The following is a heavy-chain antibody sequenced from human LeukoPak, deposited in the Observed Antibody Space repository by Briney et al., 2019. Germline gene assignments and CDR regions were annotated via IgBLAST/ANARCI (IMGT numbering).Heavy chain of an antibody. CDR3: AGEDYFDSSGYASWRFDI. D-gene: IGHD3-22*01. V-gene: IGHV4-61*02. CDR2: IYTSGST. CDR1: GDSINSGDYY. Sequence: SETLSLTCTVSGDSINSGDYYCSWIRQPAGKGLEWIGRIYTSGSTNYNPSLKTRVTIPVDTSKNLFSLNLSSVTTADTAVYYCAGEDYFDSSGYASWRFDIWGQGTMVTVSS. J-gene: IGHJ3*02.